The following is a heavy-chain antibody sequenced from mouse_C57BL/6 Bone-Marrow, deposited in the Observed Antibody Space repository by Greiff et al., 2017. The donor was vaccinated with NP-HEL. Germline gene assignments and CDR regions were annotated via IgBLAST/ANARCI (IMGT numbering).Heavy chain of an antibody. CDR1: GFTFSDYG. CDR2: ISSGSSTI. J-gene: IGHJ4*01. CDR3: AILRRLYAMDY. Sequence: DVMLVESGGGLVKPGGSLKLSCAASGFTFSDYGMHWVRQAPEKGLEWVAYISSGSSTIYYADTVKGRFTISRDNAKNTLFLQMTSLRSEDTAMYYCAILRRLYAMDYWGQGTSVTVSS. D-gene: IGHD2-4*01. V-gene: IGHV5-17*01.